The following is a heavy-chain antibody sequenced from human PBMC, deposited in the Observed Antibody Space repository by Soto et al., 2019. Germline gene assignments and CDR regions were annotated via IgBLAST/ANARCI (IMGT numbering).Heavy chain of an antibody. Sequence: EVQLLESGGGLVQPGGSLRLSCAASGFTFSSYAMSWVRQAPGKGLEWVSAISGSGGSTYYADSVKVRFTISRDNSKNTLYLQLNSLRAEDTAVYYCAKSPSTYGYYVPIIDYWGQGTLVTVSS. CDR3: AKSPSTYGYYVPIIDY. J-gene: IGHJ4*02. CDR2: ISGSGGST. D-gene: IGHD4-17*01. CDR1: GFTFSSYA. V-gene: IGHV3-23*01.